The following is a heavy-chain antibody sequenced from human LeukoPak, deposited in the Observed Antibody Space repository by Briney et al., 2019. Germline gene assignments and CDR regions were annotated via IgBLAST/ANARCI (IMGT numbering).Heavy chain of an antibody. V-gene: IGHV4-59*01. CDR1: GGSISSYY. D-gene: IGHD3-22*01. CDR3: ARVPQSYDSSGSHAPDY. CDR2: FNHNWGA. Sequence: PSETLSLTCTVSGGSISSYYWSWIRQPPGKGLEWIGEFNHNWGAKYNPSLKSRVTISVDTSKSQFSLKLSSVTAADTAVYYCARVPQSYDSSGSHAPDYWGQGTLVTVSS. J-gene: IGHJ4*02.